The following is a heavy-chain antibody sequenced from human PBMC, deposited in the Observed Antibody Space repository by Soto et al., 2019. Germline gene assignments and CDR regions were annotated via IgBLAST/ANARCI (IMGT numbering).Heavy chain of an antibody. V-gene: IGHV3-23*01. CDR1: GFSFSSYA. Sequence: EVQLLESGGGLVQPGGSLRLSCAASGFSFSSYAMSWVRQAPGKGLEWVSVISCSGGTDYADSVKGRFTISRDNSKSTLYLRMNNLRADDTAVYYCAKGASYGSLSYPLDPWGKGTLVTLSS. CDR3: AKGASYGSLSYPLDP. D-gene: IGHD3-10*01. J-gene: IGHJ5*02. CDR2: ISCSGGT.